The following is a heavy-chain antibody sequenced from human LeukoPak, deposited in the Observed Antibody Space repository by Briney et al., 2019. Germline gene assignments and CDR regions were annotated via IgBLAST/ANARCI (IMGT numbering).Heavy chain of an antibody. J-gene: IGHJ5*02. Sequence: PSETLSLTCTVSGGSICNYYWSWIRQPPGKGLEWIGYIYYSGSTNYNPSLKSRVTISVDTSKNHFSLKLSSVTAADTAVYYCARAINVYSNYEVLTDNWFDPWGQGTLVTVSS. CDR2: IYYSGST. D-gene: IGHD4-11*01. V-gene: IGHV4-59*01. CDR3: ARAINVYSNYEVLTDNWFDP. CDR1: GGSICNYY.